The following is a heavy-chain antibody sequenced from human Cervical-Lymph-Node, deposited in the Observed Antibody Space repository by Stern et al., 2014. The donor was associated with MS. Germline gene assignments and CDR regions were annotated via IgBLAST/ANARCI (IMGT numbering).Heavy chain of an antibody. D-gene: IGHD6-6*01. CDR1: GFSLTSRGVG. CDR3: AHRPLSLAAVYFDY. J-gene: IGHJ4*02. Sequence: QVTLSESGPTLVRPTQTLTLTCTFSGFSLTSRGVGVAWIRQPPGKALERLALIYWDDDKRYSPSLQSRLSITKDTSKNQVVLTLTNVDPVDTATYYCAHRPLSLAAVYFDYWGQGALVTVSS. V-gene: IGHV2-5*02. CDR2: IYWDDDK.